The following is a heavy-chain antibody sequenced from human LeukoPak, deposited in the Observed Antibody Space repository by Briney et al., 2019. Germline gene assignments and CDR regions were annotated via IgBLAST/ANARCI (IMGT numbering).Heavy chain of an antibody. J-gene: IGHJ4*02. D-gene: IGHD5-24*01. CDR2: IIPIFGTA. V-gene: IGHV1-69*13. CDR3: ASRSGGRWLQFSTNPFDY. Sequence: ASVKVSCKASGYTFTSYDINWVRQAPGQGLEWMGGIIPIFGTANYAQKFQGRVTITADESTSTAYMELSSLRSEDTAVYYCASRSGGRWLQFSTNPFDYWGQGTLVTVSS. CDR1: GYTFTSYD.